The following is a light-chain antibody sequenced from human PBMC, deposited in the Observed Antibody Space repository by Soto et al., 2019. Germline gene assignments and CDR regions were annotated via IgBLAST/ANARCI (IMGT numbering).Light chain of an antibody. CDR2: GAS. Sequence: ETVLTQSPGTLPLSPGERATLSCRASQSVSSTYLAWYQQKPGQAPRLLIYGASSRATGIPDRFSGSGSGTDFTLTISRLEPEDFAVYYCQQYGSSSITFGQGTRLEIK. CDR1: QSVSSTY. J-gene: IGKJ5*01. V-gene: IGKV3-20*01. CDR3: QQYGSSSIT.